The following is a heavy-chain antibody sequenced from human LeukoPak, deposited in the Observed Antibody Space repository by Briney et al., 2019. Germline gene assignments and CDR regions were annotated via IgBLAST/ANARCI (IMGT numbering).Heavy chain of an antibody. CDR2: IKQDGSEK. Sequence: PGVSLRLSCAASGFTFSNYWMSWVRQAPGKGLEWVTNIKQDGSEKYYVDSVKGRFTISRDNAKNSLYLQMNSLRAEDTAVYYCARGPTIFGVVIVPDYWGQGTLVTVSS. CDR3: ARGPTIFGVVIVPDY. J-gene: IGHJ4*02. CDR1: GFTFSNYW. D-gene: IGHD3-3*01. V-gene: IGHV3-7*01.